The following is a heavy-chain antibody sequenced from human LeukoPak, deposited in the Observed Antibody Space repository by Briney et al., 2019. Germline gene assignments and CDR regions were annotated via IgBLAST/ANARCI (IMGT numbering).Heavy chain of an antibody. CDR3: ARRSIPGSPPDY. D-gene: IGHD2-21*01. CDR1: GYIFSTYC. CDR2: IYPGDSDT. Sequence: GESLKISCKGSGYIFSTYCIGWVRQMPGKGLEWMGIIYPGDSDTRYSPSFQGQVTISADKSISTAYLQWSSLKASDTAMYYCARRSIPGSPPDYWGQGTLVTVSS. J-gene: IGHJ4*02. V-gene: IGHV5-51*01.